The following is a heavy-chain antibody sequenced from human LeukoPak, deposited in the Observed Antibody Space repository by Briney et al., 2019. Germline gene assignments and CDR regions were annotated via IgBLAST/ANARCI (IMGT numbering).Heavy chain of an antibody. D-gene: IGHD2-2*01. Sequence: SETLSLTCTVSGGSISSYYWSWIRQPAGKGLEWIGRIYTSGSTNYNPSLKSRVTMSVDTSKNQFSLKLSSVTAADTAVYYCARGYCSSTSCYFYFDYWGQGTLDTVSS. V-gene: IGHV4-4*07. J-gene: IGHJ4*02. CDR1: GGSISSYY. CDR2: IYTSGST. CDR3: ARGYCSSTSCYFYFDY.